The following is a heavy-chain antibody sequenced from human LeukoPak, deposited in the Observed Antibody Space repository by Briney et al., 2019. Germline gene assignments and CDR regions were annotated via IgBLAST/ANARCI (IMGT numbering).Heavy chain of an antibody. CDR3: ARHTTAFSQFSP. Sequence: SETLSLTCTVSGGSINNYYWSWIRRPPGKGLEWIGYIYTSGSTNYNPSLKSRVTISVDTSKNQFSLKLSSVTAADTAVYYCARHTTAFSQFSPWGQGTLVTVSS. CDR2: IYTSGST. V-gene: IGHV4-4*09. CDR1: GGSINNYY. J-gene: IGHJ5*02. D-gene: IGHD1-14*01.